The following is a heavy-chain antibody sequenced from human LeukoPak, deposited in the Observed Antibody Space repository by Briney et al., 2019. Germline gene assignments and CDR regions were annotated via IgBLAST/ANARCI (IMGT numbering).Heavy chain of an antibody. Sequence: SETLSLTCTVSGGSISSYYWSWIRQPPGKGLEWIGYIYYSGSTNYNPSLKSRVTMSVDTSKNQFSLKLSSVTAADTAVYYCARGGVYSNYWGQGTLVTVSS. D-gene: IGHD6-13*01. CDR2: IYYSGST. CDR1: GGSISSYY. CDR3: ARGGVYSNY. J-gene: IGHJ4*02. V-gene: IGHV4-59*12.